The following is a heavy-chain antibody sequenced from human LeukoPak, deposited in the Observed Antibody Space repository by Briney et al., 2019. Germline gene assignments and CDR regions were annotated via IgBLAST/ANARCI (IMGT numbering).Heavy chain of an antibody. D-gene: IGHD5-24*01. Sequence: GASVKVSCKASGYTFTSYAMNWVRQAPGQGLEWMGWINTNTGNSTYAQGLTGRFVFSLDTSVSTAYLEISSLKAEDTAVYYCAREVPSREGYFQHWGQGTLVTVSS. J-gene: IGHJ1*01. CDR2: INTNTGNS. V-gene: IGHV7-4-1*02. CDR1: GYTFTSYA. CDR3: AREVPSREGYFQH.